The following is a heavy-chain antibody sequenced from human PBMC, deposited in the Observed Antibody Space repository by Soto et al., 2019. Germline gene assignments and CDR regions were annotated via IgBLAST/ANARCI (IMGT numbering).Heavy chain of an antibody. CDR2: ISGSGGST. J-gene: IGHJ3*02. Sequence: EVQLLESGGGLVQPGGSLRLSCAASGFTISSYAMSWVRQAPGKGLGWVSAISGSGGSTYYADSVKGRFTISRDKSKGTRYLQVISLRAEDTAVYYCAKGCIAARHRAFDIWGQGTMVTVSS. CDR3: AKGCIAARHRAFDI. D-gene: IGHD6-6*01. CDR1: GFTISSYA. V-gene: IGHV3-23*01.